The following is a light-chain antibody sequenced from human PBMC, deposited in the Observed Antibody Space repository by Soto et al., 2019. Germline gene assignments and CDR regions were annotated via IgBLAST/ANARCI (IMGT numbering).Light chain of an antibody. J-gene: IGKJ4*01. CDR3: QQYGSSALT. V-gene: IGKV3-20*01. CDR1: QSVSSIY. Sequence: EIVLTQSPGTLSLSPGERATLSCRASQSVSSIYLAWYQQKPGQAPRLLIYGASSRPTGIPDRFSGSGSGTDFTLTISRLEPEDFAVYYCQQYGSSALTFGGGTRWISN. CDR2: GAS.